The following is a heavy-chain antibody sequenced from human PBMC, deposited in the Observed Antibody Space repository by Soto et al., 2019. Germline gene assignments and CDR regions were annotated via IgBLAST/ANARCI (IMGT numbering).Heavy chain of an antibody. D-gene: IGHD2-21*02. V-gene: IGHV3-23*01. CDR2: IDGRDGT. CDR3: AQTGPVTARIRFDY. CDR1: GFTFRAYT. J-gene: IGHJ4*02. Sequence: EVQLLESGGGLVQPGGSLRLSCAGSGFTFRAYTMAGVRQAPGKGLDWVSGIDGRDGTYYADSLKARFNISRDSSRNTLLLQMNSLRAADTAVYYCAQTGPVTARIRFDYWGQGALVTVYS.